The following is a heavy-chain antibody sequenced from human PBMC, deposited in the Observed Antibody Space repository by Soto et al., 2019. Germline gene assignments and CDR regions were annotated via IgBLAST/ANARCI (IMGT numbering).Heavy chain of an antibody. D-gene: IGHD1-26*01. CDR2: ISSSSSTI. V-gene: IGHV3-48*01. J-gene: IGHJ4*02. CDR3: ARSYYGDYFDY. CDR1: GFTFSSYS. Sequence: EVQLVESGGGLVQPGGSLRLSCAASGFTFSSYSMNWVRQAPGKGLEWVSYISSSSSTIYYADSVKGRFTISRDNAKNSLYLQKNSLRAEDTAVYYCARSYYGDYFDYWGQGTLVTVSS.